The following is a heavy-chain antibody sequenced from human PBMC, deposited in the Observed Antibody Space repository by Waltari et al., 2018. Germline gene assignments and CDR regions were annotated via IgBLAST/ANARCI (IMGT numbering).Heavy chain of an antibody. Sequence: QVQLVQSGAEVKKPGASVKVSCKASGYTFTGYYMHWVRQAPGHGLEWMGWIKPNGGGKNEAQKFQGRVTMTRDTSISTAYMELGRLRSDDTAVYYCARAAYDSGYWGQGTLVTVSS. V-gene: IGHV1-2*02. CDR1: GYTFTGYY. CDR2: IKPNGGGK. CDR3: ARAAYDSGY. J-gene: IGHJ4*02. D-gene: IGHD2-21*02.